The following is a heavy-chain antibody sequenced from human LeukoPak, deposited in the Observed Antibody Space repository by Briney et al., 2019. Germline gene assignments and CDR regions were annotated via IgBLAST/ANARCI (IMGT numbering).Heavy chain of an antibody. CDR2: IYYSGST. CDR1: SGSISSSSYY. D-gene: IGHD2-21*01. J-gene: IGHJ4*02. Sequence: SETLSLTCTVSSGSISSSSYYWGWIRQPPGKGLEWIGSIYYSGSTYYNPSLKSRVTISVDTSKNQFSLKLSSVTAADTAVYYRARHGSSIVALGYFDYWGQGTLVTVSS. CDR3: ARHGSSIVALGYFDY. V-gene: IGHV4-39*01.